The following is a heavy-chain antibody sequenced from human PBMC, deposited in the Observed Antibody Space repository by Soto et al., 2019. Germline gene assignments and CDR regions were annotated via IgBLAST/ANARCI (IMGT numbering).Heavy chain of an antibody. V-gene: IGHV4-30-2*01. J-gene: IGHJ5*02. Sequence: SETLSLTCAVSGGSISSGGFSWSWIRQPPGKGLEWIGYISHSGSTYYNPSLKSRVTISVDRSKNQFSLKLSSVTAADTAVYYCARWFDRWGQGTLVTVSS. CDR2: ISHSGST. CDR1: GGSISSGGFS. CDR3: ARWFDR.